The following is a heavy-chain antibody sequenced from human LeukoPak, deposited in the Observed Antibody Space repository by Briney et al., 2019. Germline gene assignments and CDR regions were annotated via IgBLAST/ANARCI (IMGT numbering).Heavy chain of an antibody. V-gene: IGHV3-30*18. D-gene: IGHD3-10*02. CDR3: AKDYVLYGMDV. CDR2: ISYDGSNK. CDR1: GFTFSSYG. Sequence: GGSLRLSCAASGFTFSSYGMHWVRQAPGKGLEWVAVISYDGSNKYYADSVKGRFTISRDSSKNTLYLQMNSLRAEDTAVYYCAKDYVLYGMDVWGQGTTVTVSS. J-gene: IGHJ6*02.